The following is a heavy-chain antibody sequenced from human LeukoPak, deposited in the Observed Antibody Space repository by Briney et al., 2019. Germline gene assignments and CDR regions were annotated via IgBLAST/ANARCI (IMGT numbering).Heavy chain of an antibody. D-gene: IGHD3-10*01. Sequence: PGGSLRLSCAASGFTFSRYNMNWVRQAPGKGLEWVSSISSSSSYIYYADSAKGRFTISRDNAKNSLYLQMNSLRAEDTAVYYCARGLDNYGSGSSDWGQGTLVTDSS. CDR1: GFTFSRYN. CDR3: ARGLDNYGSGSSD. J-gene: IGHJ4*02. CDR2: ISSSSSYI. V-gene: IGHV3-21*01.